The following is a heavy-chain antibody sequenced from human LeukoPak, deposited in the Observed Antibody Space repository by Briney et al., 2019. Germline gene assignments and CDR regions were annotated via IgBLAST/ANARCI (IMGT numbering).Heavy chain of an antibody. D-gene: IGHD6-19*01. J-gene: IGHJ4*02. CDR1: GFTFSSYS. Sequence: GGSLRLSCAASGFTFSSYSMNWVRQTPGKELEWLSYISGSSSLIYYADSVKGRFTISRDNAKKSLYLQMNSLRDEDTAVYYCARVGWSSGPPFYWGQGIQVTVSS. CDR2: ISGSSSLI. CDR3: ARVGWSSGPPFY. V-gene: IGHV3-48*02.